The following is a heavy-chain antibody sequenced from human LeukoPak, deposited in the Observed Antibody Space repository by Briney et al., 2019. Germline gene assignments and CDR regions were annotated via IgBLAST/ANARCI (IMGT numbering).Heavy chain of an antibody. Sequence: PSETLSLTCTVSGGSISSGDYYWSWIRQPPGKGLEWIGYIYYSGSTYYNPSLKSRVTISVDTSKNQLSLKLSSVTAADTAVYYCSGSYYYYGMDVWGQGTTVTVSS. CDR2: IYYSGST. D-gene: IGHD1-26*01. J-gene: IGHJ6*02. CDR3: SGSYYYYGMDV. CDR1: GGSISSGDYY. V-gene: IGHV4-30-4*01.